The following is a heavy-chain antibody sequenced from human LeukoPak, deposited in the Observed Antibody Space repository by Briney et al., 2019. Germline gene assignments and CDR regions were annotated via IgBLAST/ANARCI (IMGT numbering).Heavy chain of an antibody. V-gene: IGHV4-61*02. D-gene: IGHD2-2*01. J-gene: IGHJ6*03. CDR1: GGSISSGSYY. CDR3: AREVGYCSSTSCLWGHYYYYYYMDV. CDR2: IYTSGIT. Sequence: SQTLSLXCTVSGGSISSGSYYWSWNRQPAGKGPEWIGRIYTSGITNFNPSLKSRVTISVDTSKNQFSLKLSSVTAADTAVYYCAREVGYCSSTSCLWGHYYYYYYMDVWGKGTTVTVSS.